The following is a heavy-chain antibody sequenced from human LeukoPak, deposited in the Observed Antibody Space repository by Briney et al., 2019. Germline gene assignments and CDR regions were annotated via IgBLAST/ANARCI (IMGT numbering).Heavy chain of an antibody. CDR1: GFTFSSYW. D-gene: IGHD5-24*01. V-gene: IGHV3-7*01. CDR2: IKQDGSEK. CDR3: ARDSGVGMATTFSILDI. Sequence: GGSLRLSCAASGFTFSSYWMSWVRQAPGKGLEWVANIKQDGSEKYYVDSVKGRFTISRDNAKNSLYLQMDSLRTEDTAVYYCARDSGVGMATTFSILDIWGQGTMVTVSS. J-gene: IGHJ3*02.